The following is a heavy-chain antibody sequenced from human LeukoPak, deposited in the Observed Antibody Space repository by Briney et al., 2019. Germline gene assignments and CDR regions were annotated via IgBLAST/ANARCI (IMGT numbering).Heavy chain of an antibody. J-gene: IGHJ4*02. CDR1: GGSISSYY. Sequence: SETLSLTCTVSGGSISSYYWSWVRQPPGKGLEWVGYIYYSGSTNYNPSLKSRVTISVDTSKNQLSLKLNSVTAADTAVYYCARGSAYHHFDYWGQGTLVTVSS. V-gene: IGHV4-59*01. CDR3: ARGSAYHHFDY. CDR2: IYYSGST.